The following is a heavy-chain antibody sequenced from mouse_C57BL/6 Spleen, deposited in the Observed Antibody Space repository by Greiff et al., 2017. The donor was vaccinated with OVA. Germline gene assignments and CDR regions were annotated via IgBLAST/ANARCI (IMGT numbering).Heavy chain of an antibody. V-gene: IGHV1-26*01. D-gene: IGHD1-1*01. CDR3: ARGFITTVVEDY. Sequence: EVQLQQSGPELVKPGASVKISCKASGYTFTDYYMNWVKQSHGKSLEWIGDINPNNGGTSYNQKFKGKATLTVDKSSSTAYMELRSLTSEDSAVYYCARGFITTVVEDYWGQGTTLTVSS. J-gene: IGHJ2*01. CDR1: GYTFTDYY. CDR2: INPNNGGT.